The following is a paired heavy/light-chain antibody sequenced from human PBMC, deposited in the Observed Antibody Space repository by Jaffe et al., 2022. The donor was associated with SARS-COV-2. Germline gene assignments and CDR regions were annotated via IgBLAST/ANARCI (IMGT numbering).Heavy chain of an antibody. CDR3: ARNPRVLLWFGESHSDAFDI. J-gene: IGHJ3*02. D-gene: IGHD3-10*01. V-gene: IGHV3-33*01. CDR2: IWYDGSNK. CDR1: GFTFSSYG. Sequence: QVQLVESGGGVVQPGRSLRLSCAASGFTFSSYGMHWVRQAPGKGLEWVAVIWYDGSNKYYADSVKGRFTISRDNSKNTLYLQMNSLRAEDTAVYYCARNPRVLLWFGESHSDAFDIWGQGTMVTVSS.
Light chain of an antibody. CDR2: GAS. J-gene: IGKJ3*01. CDR1: QSVSSN. CDR3: QQYNNWPPV. Sequence: EIVMTQSPATLSVSPGERATLSCRASQSVSSNLAWYQQKPGQAPRLLIYGASTRATGIPARFSGSGSGTEFTLTISSLQSEDFAVYYCQQYNNWPPVFGPGTKVDIK. V-gene: IGKV3-15*01.